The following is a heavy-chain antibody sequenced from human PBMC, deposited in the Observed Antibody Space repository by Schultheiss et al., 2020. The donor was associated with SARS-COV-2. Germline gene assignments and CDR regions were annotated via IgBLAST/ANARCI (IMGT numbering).Heavy chain of an antibody. J-gene: IGHJ4*02. CDR3: ARGVSGYSYGKADY. CDR2: INHSGST. Sequence: SETLSLTCTVSGGSISSYYWSWIRQPPGKGLEWIGEINHSGSTNYNPSLKSRVTISVDTSKNQFSLKLSSVTAADTDVYYCARGVSGYSYGKADYWGQGTLVTVSS. D-gene: IGHD5-18*01. CDR1: GGSISSYY. V-gene: IGHV4-34*01.